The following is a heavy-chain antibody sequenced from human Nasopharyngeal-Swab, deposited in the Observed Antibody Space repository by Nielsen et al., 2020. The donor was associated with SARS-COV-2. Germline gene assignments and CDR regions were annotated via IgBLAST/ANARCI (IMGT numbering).Heavy chain of an antibody. J-gene: IGHJ4*02. CDR2: INPSGGST. CDR3: ARGSKTGDILTGYSHFDY. V-gene: IGHV1-46*01. D-gene: IGHD3-9*01. Sequence: ASVKVSCRVSGYTLTELSMHWVRQAPGQGLEWMGMINPSGGSTGYAQNFQGRVTVTRDTSISTAYMELSRLRSDDTAVYYCARGSKTGDILTGYSHFDYWGQGTLVTVSS. CDR1: GYTLTELS.